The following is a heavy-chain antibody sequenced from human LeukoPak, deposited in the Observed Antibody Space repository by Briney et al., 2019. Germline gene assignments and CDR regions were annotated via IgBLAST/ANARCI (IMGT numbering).Heavy chain of an antibody. CDR2: ISSNGGST. Sequence: GGSLRLSCAASGFTFSTYNMNWVRQAPGKGLEYVSAISSNGGSTYYADSVKGRFTISRDNSKNTLYLQMSSLRAEDTAVYYCVKGKIWFGELPFFDYWGQGTLVTVSS. J-gene: IGHJ4*02. V-gene: IGHV3-64D*06. CDR1: GFTFSTYN. CDR3: VKGKIWFGELPFFDY. D-gene: IGHD3-10*01.